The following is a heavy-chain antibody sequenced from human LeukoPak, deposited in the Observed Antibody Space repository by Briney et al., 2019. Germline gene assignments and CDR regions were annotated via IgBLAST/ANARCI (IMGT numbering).Heavy chain of an antibody. J-gene: IGHJ4*02. CDR3: ARDYGSGIQYYFDY. Sequence: ASVKVSCKASGYTFTSYDINWVRQATGQGLEWMGIINPCGGSTSYAQKFQGRVTMTRDTSTSTVYMELSSLRSEDTAVYYCARDYGSGIQYYFDYWGQGTLVTVSS. CDR1: GYTFTSYD. CDR2: INPCGGST. V-gene: IGHV1-46*01. D-gene: IGHD3-10*01.